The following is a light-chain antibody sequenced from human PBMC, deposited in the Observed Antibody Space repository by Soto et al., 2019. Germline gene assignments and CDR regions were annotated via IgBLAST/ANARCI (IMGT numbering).Light chain of an antibody. Sequence: QSALTQPASVSGSPGQSITISCTGTSIDVGSYNLVSWYQQHPGKAPKLMIYEVSKRPSGVSNRFSGSKSGNTASLTISGLQAEDEADYYCCSYAGSSFYVFGTGTRSPS. CDR3: CSYAGSSFYV. CDR2: EVS. J-gene: IGLJ1*01. V-gene: IGLV2-23*02. CDR1: SIDVGSYNL.